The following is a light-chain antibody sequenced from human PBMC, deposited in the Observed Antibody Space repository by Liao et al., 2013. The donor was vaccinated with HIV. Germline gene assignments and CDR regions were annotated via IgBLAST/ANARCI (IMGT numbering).Light chain of an antibody. V-gene: IGLV3-21*04. Sequence: SYELTQPPSVSVAPGKTARITCGGNNIGTKSVHWYQQKPGQAPVLVIYYDSDRPLGIPERFSGSNSGNTATLTISRAEAGDEADYYCQLWDSSSDHPYVFGTGTQVTVL. CDR3: QLWDSSSDHPYV. J-gene: IGLJ1*01. CDR2: YDS. CDR1: NIGTKS.